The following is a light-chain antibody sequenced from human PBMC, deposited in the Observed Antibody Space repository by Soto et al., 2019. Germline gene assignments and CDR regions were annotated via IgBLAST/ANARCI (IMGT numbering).Light chain of an antibody. Sequence: EIVMTQSPATLSVSPGERATLSCRASQYVSSNLAWYQQKPGQAPRLLMHGASTRATGFPARFSGSGSGTEFTLTISSLQSEDFAIYYCQQYNEWPWTFGQGTKVEVK. CDR1: QYVSSN. CDR3: QQYNEWPWT. CDR2: GAS. J-gene: IGKJ1*01. V-gene: IGKV3-15*01.